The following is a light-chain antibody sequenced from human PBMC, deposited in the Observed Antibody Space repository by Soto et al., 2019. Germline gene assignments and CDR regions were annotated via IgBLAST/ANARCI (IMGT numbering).Light chain of an antibody. V-gene: IGKV3-15*01. CDR3: QQYNNWPPLT. CDR2: GAS. Sequence: EIVMTQSPATLSLSPGERATLSCRASQSVSSNLAWYQQKPGQAPRLLIYGASTRATGIPARFSGSGSGTEFTLTISSLQSEDVAVYYCQQYNNWPPLTFGGGTKVEIK. J-gene: IGKJ4*01. CDR1: QSVSSN.